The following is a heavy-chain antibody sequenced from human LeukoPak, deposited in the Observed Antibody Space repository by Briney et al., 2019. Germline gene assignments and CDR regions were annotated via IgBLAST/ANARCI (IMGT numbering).Heavy chain of an antibody. CDR2: IYPGDSDT. D-gene: IGHD3-10*01. V-gene: IGHV5-51*01. J-gene: IGHJ4*02. Sequence: GESLKIFCKGSGYSLTSYWIGWVRQMPGKGLEWMVIIYPGDSDTRYSPSFQGQVTISADKSISTAYLQWSSLKASDTAMYYCARPARRGSGSYYNVGYFDYWGQGTLVTVSS. CDR3: ARPARRGSGSYYNVGYFDY. CDR1: GYSLTSYW.